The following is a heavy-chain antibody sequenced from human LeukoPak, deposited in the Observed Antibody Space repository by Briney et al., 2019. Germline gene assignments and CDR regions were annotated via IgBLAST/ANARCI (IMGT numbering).Heavy chain of an antibody. D-gene: IGHD2-2*02. Sequence: GGSLRLSCAAAGFDFSDFWMSWVRQVPGKGLEWVATIKKDGSETHYVDSVKGRFTISRDNAKNSLYLQMNSLRAEDTAVYYCARDEGYCSSTSCYTSDYWGQGTLVTVSS. J-gene: IGHJ4*02. CDR1: GFDFSDFW. CDR3: ARDEGYCSSTSCYTSDY. V-gene: IGHV3-7*01. CDR2: IKKDGSET.